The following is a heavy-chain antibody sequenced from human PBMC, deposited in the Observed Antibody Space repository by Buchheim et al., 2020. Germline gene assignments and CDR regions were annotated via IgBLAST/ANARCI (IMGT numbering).Heavy chain of an antibody. J-gene: IGHJ6*02. CDR3: ARCSRYYGSGSYSAYGMDV. D-gene: IGHD3-10*01. V-gene: IGHV3-33*01. CDR2: IWYDGSNK. Sequence: QVQLVESGGGVVQPGRSLRLSCAASGFTFSSYGMHWVRQAPGKGLEWVAVIWYDGSNKYYADSVKGRFTISRDNSKNTLYLQMNSLRAEDTAVYYCARCSRYYGSGSYSAYGMDVWGQGTT. CDR1: GFTFSSYG.